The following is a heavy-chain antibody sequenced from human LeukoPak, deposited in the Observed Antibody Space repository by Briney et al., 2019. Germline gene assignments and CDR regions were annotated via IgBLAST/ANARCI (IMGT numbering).Heavy chain of an antibody. CDR1: GFTFSNYS. D-gene: IGHD3-10*01. CDR3: ARVSYGSGSYYNLNFDY. V-gene: IGHV3-21*01. CDR2: ISSSSSYI. Sequence: GGSLRLSCAASGFTFSNYSMNWVRQAPGKGLEWVSSISSSSSYIYYADSVKGRFTISRDNAKNSLYLQMNSLRAEDTAVYYCARVSYGSGSYYNLNFDYWGQGTLVTVSS. J-gene: IGHJ4*02.